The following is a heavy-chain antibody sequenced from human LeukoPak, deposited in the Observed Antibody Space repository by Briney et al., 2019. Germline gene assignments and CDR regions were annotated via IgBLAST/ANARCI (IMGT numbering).Heavy chain of an antibody. CDR2: MYYSGST. J-gene: IGHJ5*02. V-gene: IGHV4-30-4*01. CDR3: ARPYYYDSRIDP. Sequence: PSQTLSLTCTVSGGSIISGDYYWSWIRQPPGKGLEWIAYMYYSGSTYYNPSLKSRVTMSADTSRNQLSLKLSSVTAADTALYYCARPYYYDSRIDPWGQGILVTVSS. CDR1: GGSIISGDYY. D-gene: IGHD3-22*01.